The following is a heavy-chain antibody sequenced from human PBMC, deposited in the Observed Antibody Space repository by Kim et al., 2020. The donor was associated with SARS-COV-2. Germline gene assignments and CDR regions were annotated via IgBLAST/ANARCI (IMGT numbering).Heavy chain of an antibody. Sequence: ASVKVSCKASGYTFTSYYMHWVRQAPGQGLEWMGIINPSGGSTSYAQKFQGRVTMTRDTSTSTVYMELSSLRSEDTAVYYCARDGKFGYYYDSSGFDYWGQGTLVTVSS. V-gene: IGHV1-46*01. CDR2: INPSGGST. CDR1: GYTFTSYY. D-gene: IGHD3-22*01. J-gene: IGHJ4*02. CDR3: ARDGKFGYYYDSSGFDY.